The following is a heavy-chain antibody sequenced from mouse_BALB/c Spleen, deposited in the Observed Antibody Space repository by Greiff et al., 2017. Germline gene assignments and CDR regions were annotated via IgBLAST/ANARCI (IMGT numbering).Heavy chain of an antibody. V-gene: IGHV1-37*01. CDR2: INPYNGDT. CDR1: GYSFTGYF. D-gene: IGHD2-1*01. CDR3: GRGGNYDYYAMDY. J-gene: IGHJ4*01. Sequence: EVKLMESGPELVKPGASVKISCKASGYSFTGYFMNWVKQSHGKSLEWIGRINPYNGDTFYNQKFKGKATLTVDKSSSTAHMELLSLTSEDSAVYYCGRGGNYDYYAMDYWGQGTSVTVSS.